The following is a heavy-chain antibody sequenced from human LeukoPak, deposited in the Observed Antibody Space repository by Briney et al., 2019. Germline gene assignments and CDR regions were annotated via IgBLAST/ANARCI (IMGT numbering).Heavy chain of an antibody. V-gene: IGHV4-39*07. Sequence: PSETLSLTCSVSGGSIRSTTYYWGWIRQPPGKGLEWIGSIYYSGNTYYSPSLMSRGTISVDTSKNQFSLNLNSVTAADTAVYYCARAPHFFDTSGSRYYFDYWGQGALVTVSS. CDR2: IYYSGNT. CDR1: GGSIRSTTYY. CDR3: ARAPHFFDTSGSRYYFDY. J-gene: IGHJ4*02. D-gene: IGHD3-22*01.